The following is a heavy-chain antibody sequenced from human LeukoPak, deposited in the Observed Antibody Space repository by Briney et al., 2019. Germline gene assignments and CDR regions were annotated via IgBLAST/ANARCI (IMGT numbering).Heavy chain of an antibody. Sequence: GASVKVSCKASGYTFTNYDINWVRQASGQGLEWMGWMNPNSGDTNSAQNFRDRVTMTRDTSIDTAYMDLSRLRSDDTAVYYCAKSLIMGGSFYFNYWGQGILVTVAS. J-gene: IGHJ4*02. D-gene: IGHD1-26*01. CDR1: GYTFTNYD. CDR2: MNPNSGDT. CDR3: AKSLIMGGSFYFNY. V-gene: IGHV1-2*02.